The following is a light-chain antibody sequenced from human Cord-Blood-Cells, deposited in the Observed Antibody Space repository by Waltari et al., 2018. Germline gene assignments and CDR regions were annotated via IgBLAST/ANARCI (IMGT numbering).Light chain of an antibody. J-gene: IGLJ1*01. CDR3: CSYAGSYTYV. CDR2: DVS. CDR1: SSDVGGYKY. V-gene: IGLV2-11*01. Sequence: QSALTQHRSVSGSTGQPVPLSCTGPSSDVGGYKYVSWYQQHPGKAPKLMIYDVSKRPSGVPDRFSGSKSGNTASLTISGLQAEDEADYYCCSYAGSYTYVFGTGTKVTVL.